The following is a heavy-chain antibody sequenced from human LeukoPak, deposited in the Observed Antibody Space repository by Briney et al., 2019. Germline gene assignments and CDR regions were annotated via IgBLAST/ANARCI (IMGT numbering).Heavy chain of an antibody. D-gene: IGHD3-3*01. Sequence: SETLSLTCTVSGGSISSYYWSWIRQPAGKGLEWIGRIYTSGSTNYNPSLKSRVTMSVDTSKNQFSLKLSSVTAADTAVCYCARSLYDFWSGYYPLGYWGQGTLVTVSS. CDR2: IYTSGST. CDR1: GGSISSYY. V-gene: IGHV4-4*07. J-gene: IGHJ4*02. CDR3: ARSLYDFWSGYYPLGY.